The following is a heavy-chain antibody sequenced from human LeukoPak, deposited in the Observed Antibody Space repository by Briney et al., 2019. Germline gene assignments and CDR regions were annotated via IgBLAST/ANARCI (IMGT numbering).Heavy chain of an antibody. J-gene: IGHJ4*02. CDR1: GFTFSSLA. CDR2: ISAAGGGT. CDR3: AKRLGLTGFDY. V-gene: IGHV3-23*01. D-gene: IGHD3-16*01. Sequence: GGSLRPSCAASGFTFSSLAMTWVRQAPGEGLEWVSTISAAGGGTHYADSVKGRFTISRDNSRDTLYLQMNSLRAEDTAIYFCAKRLGLTGFDYWGQGTLVTVSS.